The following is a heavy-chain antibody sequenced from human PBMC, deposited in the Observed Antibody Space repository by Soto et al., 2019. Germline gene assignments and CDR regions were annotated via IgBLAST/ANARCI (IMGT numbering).Heavy chain of an antibody. D-gene: IGHD3-22*01. Sequence: EVQLLESGGGLVQPGGSLRLSCAASGFTFSSYAMSWVRQAPGKGLEWVSAISGSGGSTYYADSVKGRFTISRDNSKNTLDMQMNSLRAEDTAVYYCAKITMIVVVTPGAFDIWGQGTMVTVSS. V-gene: IGHV3-23*01. CDR2: ISGSGGST. CDR1: GFTFSSYA. J-gene: IGHJ3*02. CDR3: AKITMIVVVTPGAFDI.